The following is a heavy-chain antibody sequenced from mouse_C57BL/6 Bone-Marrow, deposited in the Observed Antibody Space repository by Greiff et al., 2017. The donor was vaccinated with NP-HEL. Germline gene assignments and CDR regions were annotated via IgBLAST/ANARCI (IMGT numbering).Heavy chain of an antibody. J-gene: IGHJ4*01. V-gene: IGHV1-76*01. CDR2: IYPGSGNT. D-gene: IGHD1-1*01. CDR3: ARRGNYYGSSPYYAMDY. CDR1: GYTFTDYY. Sequence: VQLQQSGAELVRPGASVKLSCKASGYTFTDYYINWVKQRPGQGLEWIARIYPGSGNTYYNEKFKGKATLTAEKSSSTAYMQLSSLTSEDSAVYFCARRGNYYGSSPYYAMDYWGQGTSVTVSS.